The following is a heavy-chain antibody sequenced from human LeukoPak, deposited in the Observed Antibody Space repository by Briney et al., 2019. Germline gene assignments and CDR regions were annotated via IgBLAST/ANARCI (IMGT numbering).Heavy chain of an antibody. CDR3: ARSRYSGSYPFDY. J-gene: IGHJ4*02. CDR2: ISSNGGST. V-gene: IGHV3-64*01. D-gene: IGHD1-26*01. Sequence: GGSLRLSCAASGFTFSSYAMHWVRQAPGKGLEYVSAISSNGGSTYYANSVKGRFTISRDNSKNTLYLQMGSLRAEDMAVYYCARSRYSGSYPFDYWGQGTLVTVSS. CDR1: GFTFSSYA.